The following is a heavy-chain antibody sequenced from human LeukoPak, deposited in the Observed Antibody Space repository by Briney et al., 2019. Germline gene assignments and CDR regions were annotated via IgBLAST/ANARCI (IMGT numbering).Heavy chain of an antibody. CDR2: ISSSSSYI. CDR3: ARDRRTAMVPDAFDI. D-gene: IGHD5-18*01. V-gene: IGHV3-21*01. Sequence: GGSLRLSCAASGFTFSSYSMNWVRQAPGKGLEWVSSISSSSSYIYYADSVKGRFTISRDNAKNSLYLQMNGLRAEDTAVYYCARDRRTAMVPDAFDIWGQGTMVTVSS. CDR1: GFTFSSYS. J-gene: IGHJ3*02.